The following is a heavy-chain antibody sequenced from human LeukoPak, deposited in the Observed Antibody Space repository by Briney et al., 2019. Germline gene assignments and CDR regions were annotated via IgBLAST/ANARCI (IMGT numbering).Heavy chain of an antibody. D-gene: IGHD6-19*01. V-gene: IGHV1-2*02. CDR1: GYTFTGYY. J-gene: IGHJ4*02. CDR3: ARGHSSGWRRTWPFDY. CDR2: INPNSGGT. Sequence: ASVKVSCKASGYTFTGYYMHWARQAPGQGLEWMGWINPNSGGTNYAQKFQGRVTMTRDTSISTAYMELSRLRSDDTAVYYCARGHSSGWRRTWPFDYWGQGTLVTVSS.